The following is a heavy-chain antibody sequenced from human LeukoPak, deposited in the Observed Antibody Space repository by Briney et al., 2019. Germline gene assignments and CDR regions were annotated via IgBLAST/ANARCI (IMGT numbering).Heavy chain of an antibody. CDR2: IIPILGIA. Sequence: SVKVSCKSSGGTFSSYTISWVRQAPGHGLEWMGRIIPILGIANYAQKFHGRVTITADKSTSTAYTELSSLRSEDTAVYYCARAHGTHSSGYYDYWGQGTLVTVSS. CDR1: GGTFSSYT. V-gene: IGHV1-69*02. D-gene: IGHD3-22*01. CDR3: ARAHGTHSSGYYDY. J-gene: IGHJ4*02.